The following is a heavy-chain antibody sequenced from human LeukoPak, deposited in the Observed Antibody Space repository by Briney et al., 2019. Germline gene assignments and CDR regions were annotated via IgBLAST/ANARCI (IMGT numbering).Heavy chain of an antibody. CDR1: GFTFSNVC. CDR2: IKTKADGGTT. J-gene: IGHJ6*02. Sequence: GGSLRLSCAASGFTFSNVCMSWVRQAPGKGLEWVGRIKTKADGGTTDYAAPVKGRFTISRDDSKNTLYLQMFSLNTEDTAVYYCTTDYLYYYYGLAVWGQGTTVTVSS. CDR3: TTDYLYYYYGLAV. V-gene: IGHV3-15*01.